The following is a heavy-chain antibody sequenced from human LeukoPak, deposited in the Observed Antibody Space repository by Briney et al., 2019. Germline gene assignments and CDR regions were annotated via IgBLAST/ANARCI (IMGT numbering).Heavy chain of an antibody. CDR1: GGTFSSYA. V-gene: IGHV1-69*05. CDR2: IIPIFGTA. J-gene: IGHJ4*02. CDR3: ARPHCGGECYQLDY. Sequence: SVKVSCKASGGTFSSYAISWVRQAPGQGLEWMGGIIPIFGTANYAQKFQGRVTITTDESTSTAYIELSSLRSEDTAVYYCARPHCGGECYQLDYWGQGTLVTVSS. D-gene: IGHD2-21*01.